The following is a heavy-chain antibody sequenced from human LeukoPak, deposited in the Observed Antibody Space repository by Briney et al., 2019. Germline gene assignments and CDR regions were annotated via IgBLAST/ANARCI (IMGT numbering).Heavy chain of an antibody. CDR3: ARDDQQLLWFGEFTFIDY. D-gene: IGHD3-10*01. Sequence: ASVKVSCKASGYTFTSYYMHWVRQAPGQGLEWMGIINPSGGSTSYAQKFQGRVTMTRDTSISTAYMELSRLRSDDTAVYYCARDDQQLLWFGEFTFIDYWGQGTLVTVSS. CDR1: GYTFTSYY. V-gene: IGHV1-46*01. CDR2: INPSGGST. J-gene: IGHJ4*02.